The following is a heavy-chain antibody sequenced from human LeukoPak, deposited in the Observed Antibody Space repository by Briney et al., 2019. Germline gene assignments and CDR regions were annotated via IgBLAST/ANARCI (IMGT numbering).Heavy chain of an antibody. CDR1: GFTFSSYG. Sequence: GGSLRLSCAASGFTFSSYGMHWVRQAPGKGLEWVAFIRYDGSNKYYADSVKGRFTISRDNSKNTLNLQMNSLRAEDTAVYYCARDRGERYYDSSGYSVDYWGQGTLVTVSS. CDR3: ARDRGERYYDSSGYSVDY. J-gene: IGHJ4*02. CDR2: IRYDGSNK. D-gene: IGHD3-22*01. V-gene: IGHV3-30*02.